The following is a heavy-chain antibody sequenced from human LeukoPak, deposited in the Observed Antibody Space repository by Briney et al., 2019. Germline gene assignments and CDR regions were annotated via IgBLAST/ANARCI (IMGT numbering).Heavy chain of an antibody. CDR3: ARLIGGLYYYDSSGYPSQPDY. CDR2: IYPGDSDT. Sequence: GESLKISCKGSGYSFTSYWIGWVRQMPGKGLEWMGIIYPGDSDTRYSPSFQGQVTISADKSISTAYLQWSSLKVSDTAMYYCARLIGGLYYYDSSGYPSQPDYWGQGTLVTVSS. J-gene: IGHJ4*02. CDR1: GYSFTSYW. D-gene: IGHD3-22*01. V-gene: IGHV5-51*01.